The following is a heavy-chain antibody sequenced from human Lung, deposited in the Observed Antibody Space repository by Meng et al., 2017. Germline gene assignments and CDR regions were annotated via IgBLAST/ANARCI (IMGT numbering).Heavy chain of an antibody. V-gene: IGHV4-4*02. Sequence: GPRQESGPGLVKPSGPLSLTCGVSGGSISSSNWWSWVRQPPGKGLEWIGEIYHSGGTKYNPSLKSRVTISVDKSKNQFSLKLSSVTAADTAVYYCARGLGEAVVPRTMFDYWGQGTLVTVSS. CDR1: GGSISSSNW. D-gene: IGHD2-2*01. CDR2: IYHSGGT. CDR3: ARGLGEAVVPRTMFDY. J-gene: IGHJ4*02.